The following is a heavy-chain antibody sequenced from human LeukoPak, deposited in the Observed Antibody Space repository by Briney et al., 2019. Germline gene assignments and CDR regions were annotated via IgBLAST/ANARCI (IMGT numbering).Heavy chain of an antibody. D-gene: IGHD3-22*01. V-gene: IGHV3-30-3*01. Sequence: GGSLRLSCAASGFTFSSYAMHWVRQAPGKGLEWVAVISYDGSNKYYADSVKGRFTISRDNSKNTLYLQMNSLRAEDTAVYYCARASTRKPFDYYDSSGYYRNWGQGTLVTVSS. J-gene: IGHJ4*02. CDR2: ISYDGSNK. CDR1: GFTFSSYA. CDR3: ARASTRKPFDYYDSSGYYRN.